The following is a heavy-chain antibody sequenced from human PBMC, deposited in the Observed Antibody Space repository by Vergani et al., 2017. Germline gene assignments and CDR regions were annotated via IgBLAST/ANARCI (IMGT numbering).Heavy chain of an antibody. Sequence: QVQLQESGPGLVTPWETLSLPCPVSVGPLSSYYWSWIRQPAGKGLDWIGGIYPSGRTNYNPSLRSGVTMSVDTSKNQFSLKLSSVTAADTAVYDCARDQEAVAGYYYYGMDVWGQGTTVTVSS. CDR2: IYPSGRT. CDR3: ARDQEAVAGYYYYGMDV. D-gene: IGHD6-19*01. J-gene: IGHJ6*02. V-gene: IGHV4-4*07. CDR1: VGPLSSYY.